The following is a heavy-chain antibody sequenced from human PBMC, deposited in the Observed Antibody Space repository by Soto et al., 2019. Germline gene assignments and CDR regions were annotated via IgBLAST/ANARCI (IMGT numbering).Heavy chain of an antibody. D-gene: IGHD6-13*01. Sequence: QVQLVESGGGLVKPGGSLRLSCTASGFTFSDYYMSWIRQAPGKGLEWVSYTSSSGTYTNYADSVKGRFTVSRDNAKNSLYLQMNSLRVEDTAVYYCARDSSSWYQEGVIGYWGQGTLVTVSS. CDR2: TSSSGTYT. V-gene: IGHV3-11*06. CDR1: GFTFSDYY. J-gene: IGHJ4*02. CDR3: ARDSSSWYQEGVIGY.